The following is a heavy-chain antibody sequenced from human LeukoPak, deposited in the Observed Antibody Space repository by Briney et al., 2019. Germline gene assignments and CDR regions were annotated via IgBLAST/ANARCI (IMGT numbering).Heavy chain of an antibody. V-gene: IGHV3-74*01. Sequence: GGALRLSCAASGFTFRSYWMHWVRQAPGRGLVWVSRINSDGRSTSYADSVKGLFTISRDNAKNTLYLQMNSLRAEDTAVYYCARATTVTTWLDVWGKGTTVTISS. CDR1: GFTFRSYW. J-gene: IGHJ6*04. D-gene: IGHD4-17*01. CDR2: INSDGRST. CDR3: ARATTVTTWLDV.